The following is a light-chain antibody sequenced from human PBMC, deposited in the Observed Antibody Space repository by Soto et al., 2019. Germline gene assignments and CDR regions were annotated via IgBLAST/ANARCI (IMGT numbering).Light chain of an antibody. V-gene: IGKV1-27*01. CDR3: QKYNSAPYT. J-gene: IGKJ3*01. CDR1: QDIINY. Sequence: DIQMTQSPSSRSASVGDRVTITCRASQDIINYLAWYQQKPGKVHKLLIYAASTLQSGVPSRLSGRGSGTYFTLTSNSLRPEDAATYYRQKYNSAPYTFGPGTTVDI. CDR2: AAS.